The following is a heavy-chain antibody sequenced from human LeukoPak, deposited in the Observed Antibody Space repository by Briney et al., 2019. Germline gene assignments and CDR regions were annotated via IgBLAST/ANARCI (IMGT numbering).Heavy chain of an antibody. D-gene: IGHD3-3*01. CDR1: GGTFSSYA. CDR2: IIPIFGTA. V-gene: IGHV1-69*13. Sequence: SVKVSCKASGGTFSSYAISWVRQAPGQGLEWMGGIIPIFGTANYAQKFQGRATITADESTSTAYMELSSLRSEDTAVYYCAREGRTYYDFWSGQYFDYWGQGTLVTVSS. CDR3: AREGRTYYDFWSGQYFDY. J-gene: IGHJ4*02.